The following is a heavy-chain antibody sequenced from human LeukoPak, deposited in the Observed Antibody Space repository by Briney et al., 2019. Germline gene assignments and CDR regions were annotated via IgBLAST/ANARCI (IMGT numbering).Heavy chain of an antibody. Sequence: GGSLRLSCAASGLTVNDNYINWVRQAPGKGLEWVSVIYSGGSTYYADSVKGRFTISRDNSKNTLYLQMNSLRAEDTAVYYCASAGRDGFNYADYWGQGTLVTVSS. D-gene: IGHD5-24*01. CDR1: GLTVNDNY. CDR2: IYSGGST. CDR3: ASAGRDGFNYADY. V-gene: IGHV3-53*01. J-gene: IGHJ4*02.